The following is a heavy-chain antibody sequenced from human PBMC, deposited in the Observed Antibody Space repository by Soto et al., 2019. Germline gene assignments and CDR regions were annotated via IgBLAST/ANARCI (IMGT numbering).Heavy chain of an antibody. CDR1: GGSISSSNYY. Sequence: QLQLQESGPGQVQPSETLSLTCTVSGGSISSSNYYWGWIRQPPGQGLEWIGSMSYSGSTYYNPSLRSRVIMSVDTSKNQFFLKLTSVTATDTAVYYCARRRYSIGWSTNWFDPWGQGPMVTVSS. CDR2: MSYSGST. V-gene: IGHV4-39*01. J-gene: IGHJ5*02. CDR3: ARRRYSIGWSTNWFDP. D-gene: IGHD6-19*01.